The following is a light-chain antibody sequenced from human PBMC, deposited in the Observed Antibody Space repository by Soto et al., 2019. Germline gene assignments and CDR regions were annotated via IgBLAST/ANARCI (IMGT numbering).Light chain of an antibody. Sequence: DIVMTQSPDSLAVSLGERATINCKSSQSVLYSSNNKNYLAWYQQKPRQPPKLLIYWASTRESGVPDRFSGSGSGTDFTLNISSLQDEDVAVYYCQQYYSTPLAFGQGTKVEIK. CDR1: QSVLYSSNNKNY. V-gene: IGKV4-1*01. CDR2: WAS. J-gene: IGKJ1*01. CDR3: QQYYSTPLA.